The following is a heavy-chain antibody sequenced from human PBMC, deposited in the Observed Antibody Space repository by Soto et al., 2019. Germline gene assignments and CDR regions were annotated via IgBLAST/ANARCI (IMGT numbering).Heavy chain of an antibody. CDR2: IYYSGST. D-gene: IGHD3-22*01. CDR1: GGSISSGDYY. V-gene: IGHV4-30-4*01. J-gene: IGHJ4*02. Sequence: SETLSLTCTVSGGSISSGDYYWSWIRQPPGKGLEWIGYIYYSGSTYYSPSLKSRVSISIDTSKNQLSLKLTSVTAADTAVYYCARAFDDSSGYYGGLGYWGQGTLVTVSS. CDR3: ARAFDDSSGYYGGLGY.